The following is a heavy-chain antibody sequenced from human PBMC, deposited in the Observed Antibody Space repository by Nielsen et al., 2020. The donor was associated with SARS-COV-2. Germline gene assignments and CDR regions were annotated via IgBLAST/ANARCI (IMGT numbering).Heavy chain of an antibody. J-gene: IGHJ4*02. D-gene: IGHD1-26*01. CDR3: AKASSGSYWDYFDY. CDR2: ISWNSGSI. Sequence: SLKISCAASGFTFDDYAMHWVRQAPGKGLEWVSGISWNSGSIGYADSVKGRFTISRDNAKNSLYLQMNSLRTEDTALYYCAKASSGSYWDYFDYWGQGTLVTVSS. CDR1: GFTFDDYA. V-gene: IGHV3-9*01.